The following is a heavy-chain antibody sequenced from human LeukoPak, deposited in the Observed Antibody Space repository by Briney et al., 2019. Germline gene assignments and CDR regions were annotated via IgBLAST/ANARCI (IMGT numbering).Heavy chain of an antibody. D-gene: IGHD3-10*01. V-gene: IGHV4-59*01. CDR3: ARVVPSYYGSGSYDKSYYCYYMDV. CDR1: GGSISSYY. J-gene: IGHJ6*03. Sequence: PSETLSLTCTVSGGSISSYYWSWIRQPPGKGLEWIGYIYYSGSTNYNPSLKSRVTISVDTSKNQFSLKLSSVTAADTAVYYCARVVPSYYGSGSYDKSYYCYYMDVWGKGTTVTISS. CDR2: IYYSGST.